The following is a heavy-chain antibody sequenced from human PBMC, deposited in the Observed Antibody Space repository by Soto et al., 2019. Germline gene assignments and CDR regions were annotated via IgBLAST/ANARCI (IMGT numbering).Heavy chain of an antibody. CDR3: ARDPRLKYDSSGYCDY. D-gene: IGHD3-22*01. J-gene: IGHJ4*02. CDR1: GYTFTSYG. Sequence: QVQLVQSGAEVKKPGASVKVSCKASGYTFTSYGISWVRQAPGQGLEWMGWISAYNGNTNYAQKHQGRVTMTTDTSKSTAYMELRSLRSDDTAVYYCARDPRLKYDSSGYCDYWGQGTLVTVSS. CDR2: ISAYNGNT. V-gene: IGHV1-18*01.